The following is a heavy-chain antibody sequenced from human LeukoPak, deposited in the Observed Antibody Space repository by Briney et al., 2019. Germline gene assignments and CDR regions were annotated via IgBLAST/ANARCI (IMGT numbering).Heavy chain of an antibody. CDR2: ISSSSSYI. CDR3: ARGDTGGPDAFDI. Sequence: PGGSLRLSCAASGFTFSSYSMNWVRQAPGKGLEWVSSISSSSSYIYYADSVKGRFTISRDNAKNSLYLQMNCLRAEDTAVYYCARGDTGGPDAFDIWGQGTMVTVSS. J-gene: IGHJ3*02. CDR1: GFTFSSYS. V-gene: IGHV3-21*01. D-gene: IGHD2-8*02.